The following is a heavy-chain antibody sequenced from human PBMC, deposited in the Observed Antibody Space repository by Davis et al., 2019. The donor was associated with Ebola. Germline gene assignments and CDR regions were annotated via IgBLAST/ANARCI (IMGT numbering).Heavy chain of an antibody. CDR3: ASVPLAVAGKGRAY. CDR1: GGTFSSYA. CDR2: IIPIFGTA. D-gene: IGHD6-19*01. Sequence: AASVKVSCKASGGTFSSYAISWVRQAPGQGLEWMGGIIPIFGTANYAQKFQGRVTITADESTSTAYMELSSLRSEDTAVYYCASVPLAVAGKGRAYWGQGTLVTVSS. V-gene: IGHV1-69*13. J-gene: IGHJ4*02.